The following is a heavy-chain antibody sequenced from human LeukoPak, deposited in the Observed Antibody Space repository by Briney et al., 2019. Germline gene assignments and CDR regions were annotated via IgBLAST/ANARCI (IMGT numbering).Heavy chain of an antibody. CDR2: MNPNSGNT. Sequence: ASVKVSCKASGYTFTGYYMHWVRQAPGQGLEWMGWMNPNSGNTGYAQKFQGRVTMTRNTSISTAYMELSSLRSEDTAVYYCARVIDRFGELLYNWFDPWGQGTLVTVSS. J-gene: IGHJ5*02. V-gene: IGHV1-8*02. CDR1: GYTFTGYY. D-gene: IGHD3-10*01. CDR3: ARVIDRFGELLYNWFDP.